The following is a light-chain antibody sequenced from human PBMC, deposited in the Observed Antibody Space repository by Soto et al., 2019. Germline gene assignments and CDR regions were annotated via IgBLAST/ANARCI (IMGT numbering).Light chain of an antibody. Sequence: EIVLTQSPGTLSLSPGERATLSCRASQTVGSSYLAWYQQIPGQAPRLLIYGSSSRATGIPDRFSGSGSGSDFTLTISRLEPEDSAVYFCQQYVSLRTFDQGTKVEIK. V-gene: IGKV3-20*01. CDR1: QTVGSSY. CDR2: GSS. CDR3: QQYVSLRT. J-gene: IGKJ1*01.